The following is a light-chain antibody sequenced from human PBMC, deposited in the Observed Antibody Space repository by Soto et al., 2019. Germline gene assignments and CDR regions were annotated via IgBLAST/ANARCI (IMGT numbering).Light chain of an antibody. Sequence: EVVMTQSPGTLSVSPGERATLSCRASQSVSSNLAWYHQKPGQAPRLLIYGASTRSTGVPVRFSGSGSGTDFTLTISSLQAEVFGVYYCQQYNNRPPVTFGQGTKLEIK. CDR2: GAS. CDR3: QQYNNRPPVT. V-gene: IGKV3-15*01. CDR1: QSVSSN. J-gene: IGKJ2*01.